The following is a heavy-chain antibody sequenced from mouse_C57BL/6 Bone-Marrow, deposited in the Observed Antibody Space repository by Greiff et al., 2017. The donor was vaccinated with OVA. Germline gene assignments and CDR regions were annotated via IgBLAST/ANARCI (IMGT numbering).Heavy chain of an antibody. D-gene: IGHD1-2*01. Sequence: DVMLVESGGGLVQPGGSLRLSCATSGFTFTDYYMSWVRQPPGKALEWLGFIRNKANGYTTEYSASVKGRFTISRDNSQSILYLQMNTLRAEDSATYYCARVYGRPWYFDVWGAGTTVTVSS. CDR2: IRNKANGYTT. V-gene: IGHV7-3*02. J-gene: IGHJ1*01. CDR3: ARVYGRPWYFDV. CDR1: GFTFTDYY.